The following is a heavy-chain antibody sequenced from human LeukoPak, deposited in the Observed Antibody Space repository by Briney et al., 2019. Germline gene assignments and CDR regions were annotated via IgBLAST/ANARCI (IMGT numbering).Heavy chain of an antibody. J-gene: IGHJ3*02. CDR2: ISYSGTT. V-gene: IGHV4-59*08. CDR3: ARHSTFEI. CDR1: CGSISSYY. Sequence: SETLSLTCTVSCGSISSYYWSWVRQPPGKELEWIGYISYSGTTKYNPSLKSRVTISVDTSKNQFSLKLSSVTAADTTVYYWARHSTFEIWGQGTMVSVSS.